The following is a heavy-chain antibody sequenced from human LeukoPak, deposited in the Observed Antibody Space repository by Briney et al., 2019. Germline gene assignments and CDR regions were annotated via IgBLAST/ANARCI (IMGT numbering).Heavy chain of an antibody. D-gene: IGHD3-10*01. CDR1: GFTFSSYA. CDR2: ISYDGSNK. Sequence: GSLRLSCAASGFTFSSYAMHWVRQAPGKGLEWVAVISYDGSNKYYADSVKGRFTISRDNSKNTLYLQMNSLRAEDTAVYYCAREPTNLWFGELFSTREYFQHWGQGTLVTVSS. J-gene: IGHJ1*01. CDR3: AREPTNLWFGELFSTREYFQH. V-gene: IGHV3-30*04.